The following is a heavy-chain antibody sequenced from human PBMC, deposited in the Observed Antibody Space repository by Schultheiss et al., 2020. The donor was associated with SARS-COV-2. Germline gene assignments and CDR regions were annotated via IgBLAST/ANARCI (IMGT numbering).Heavy chain of an antibody. CDR3: AKDLRKYSGSYYGWHGMDV. J-gene: IGHJ6*02. D-gene: IGHD1-26*01. V-gene: IGHV1-8*02. CDR1: GYTFTGYY. CDR2: MNPNSGNT. Sequence: ASVKVSCKASGYTFTGYYMHWVRQAPGQGLEWMGWMNPNSGNTGYAQKFQGRVTMTRNTSISTAYMELSSLRAEDTAVYYCAKDLRKYSGSYYGWHGMDVWGQGTTVTVSS.